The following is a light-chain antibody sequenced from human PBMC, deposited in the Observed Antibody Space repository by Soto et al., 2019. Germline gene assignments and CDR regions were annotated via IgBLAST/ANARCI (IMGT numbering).Light chain of an antibody. V-gene: IGLV7-43*01. CDR1: TGAVTSGHY. J-gene: IGLJ3*02. CDR2: DAR. CDR3: LIYCGGVVM. Sequence: QAVVTQEPSLTVSPGGTVTLTCASSTGAVTSGHYPNWFQQKPGQAPRALIYDARNKHSWTPARFSGALLGDRAALTLSGVQHDDEAEYFCLIYCGGVVMFGGGTKVTVL.